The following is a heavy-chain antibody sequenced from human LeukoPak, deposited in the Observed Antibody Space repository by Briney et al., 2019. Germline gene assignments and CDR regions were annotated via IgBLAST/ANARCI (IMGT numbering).Heavy chain of an antibody. Sequence: GGSLRLSCAASGFTFSSYSMNWVRQAPGKGLEWVSYISSSSSTIYYADSVKGRFTISRDNAKNSLYLQMNSLRDEDTAVYYCASTGYYDSSGYYQELYYFDYWGQGTLVTVSS. CDR3: ASTGYYDSSGYYQELYYFDY. V-gene: IGHV3-48*02. J-gene: IGHJ4*02. D-gene: IGHD3-22*01. CDR1: GFTFSSYS. CDR2: ISSSSSTI.